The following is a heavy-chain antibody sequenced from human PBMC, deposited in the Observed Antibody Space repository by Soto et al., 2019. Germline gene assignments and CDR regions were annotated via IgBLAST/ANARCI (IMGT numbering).Heavy chain of an antibody. V-gene: IGHV3-53*01. Sequence: GGSLRLSCAASGFTFSDHQMNWVRQAPGRXPEWVSVIYSSGTTYYGDSVKGRFTISRDNSKNTLYLQMNSLRTEDTALYYCARAGSPFHSDSTGYWGFDYWGQGTLVTVSS. J-gene: IGHJ4*02. D-gene: IGHD3-9*01. CDR1: GFTFSDHQ. CDR2: IYSSGTT. CDR3: ARAGSPFHSDSTGYWGFDY.